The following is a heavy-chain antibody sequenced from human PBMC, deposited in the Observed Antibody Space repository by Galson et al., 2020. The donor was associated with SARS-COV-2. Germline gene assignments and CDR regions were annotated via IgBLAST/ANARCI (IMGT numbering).Heavy chain of an antibody. Sequence: GESLKISCAASGFTFSSYWMSWVRQAPGKGLEWVANIKQDGSEKHYVDSVKGRFTISRDNAKNSLYLQMNSLRAEDTAVYYCAREGIVVVPNVDYWGQGTLVTVAS. J-gene: IGHJ4*02. V-gene: IGHV3-7*01. CDR2: IKQDGSEK. CDR1: GFTFSSYW. CDR3: AREGIVVVPNVDY. D-gene: IGHD6-19*01.